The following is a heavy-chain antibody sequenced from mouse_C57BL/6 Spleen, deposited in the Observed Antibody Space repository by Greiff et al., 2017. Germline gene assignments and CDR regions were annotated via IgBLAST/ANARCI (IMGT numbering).Heavy chain of an antibody. V-gene: IGHV14-2*01. D-gene: IGHD1-1*01. CDR3: APTVVGGYYAMDY. Sequence: VQLQQSGAELVKPGASVKLSCTASGFNIKDYYMHWVKQRTEQGLEWIGRIDPEDGETKYAPKFQGKATITADTSSNPAYLQLSSLTSEDTAVYSCAPTVVGGYYAMDYWGQGTSVTVSS. CDR1: GFNIKDYY. CDR2: IDPEDGET. J-gene: IGHJ4*01.